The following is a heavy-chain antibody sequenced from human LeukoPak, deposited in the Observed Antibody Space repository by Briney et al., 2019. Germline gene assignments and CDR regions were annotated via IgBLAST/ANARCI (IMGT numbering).Heavy chain of an antibody. CDR2: INHSGST. V-gene: IGHV4-34*01. D-gene: IGHD1-26*01. CDR3: ARALRYSGSWDYYYGMDV. J-gene: IGHJ6*02. Sequence: SETLSLTCAVYGGSFSGYYWSWIRQPPGKGLEWIGEINHSGSTNYNPSLKSRVTISVDTSKNQFSLKLSSVTAADTAVYYCARALRYSGSWDYYYGMDVWAKGPRSPSP. CDR1: GGSFSGYY.